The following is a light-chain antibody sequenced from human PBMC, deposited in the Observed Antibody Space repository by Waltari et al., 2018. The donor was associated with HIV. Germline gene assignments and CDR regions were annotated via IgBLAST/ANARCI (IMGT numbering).Light chain of an antibody. V-gene: IGKV1-39*01. CDR1: QNIKTF. J-gene: IGKJ2*03. CDR2: GAT. Sequence: DIDLTQSPPSLIGREEDKVVITCRASQNIKTFLNWYQHKSGRAPKLLIPGATTLNSGVPSRFTGSGSGTLFTLTINSLHPEDSATYYCQQSYGTPSFGQGTNLEIK. CDR3: QQSYGTPS.